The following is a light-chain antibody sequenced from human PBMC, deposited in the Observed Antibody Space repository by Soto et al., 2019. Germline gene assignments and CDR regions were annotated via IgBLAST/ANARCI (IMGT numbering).Light chain of an antibody. J-gene: IGKJ1*01. Sequence: EIVMTQSPATLSVSPGARATLSCRASQSVSTYLAWYQQKPGQAPRPLIYDTSTRATGIPDRFSGSGSGTDFTLTISRLEPEDFAVYYCQQYGSSGTFGQGTKVDIK. CDR1: QSVSTY. CDR3: QQYGSSGT. V-gene: IGKV3-20*01. CDR2: DTS.